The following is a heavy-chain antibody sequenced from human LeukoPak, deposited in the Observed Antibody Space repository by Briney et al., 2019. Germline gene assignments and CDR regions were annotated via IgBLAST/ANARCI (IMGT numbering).Heavy chain of an antibody. CDR1: GFTFSSYA. V-gene: IGHV3-30*04. CDR3: AREDYSDSGSYQSGFDY. D-gene: IGHD1-26*01. J-gene: IGHJ4*02. CDR2: ISYDGSNK. Sequence: GGSLRLSCAAPGFTFSSYAMHWVRQAPGKGLEWVAVISYDGSNKYYADSVKGRFTISRDNSKNTLYLQMNSLRAEDTAVYYCAREDYSDSGSYQSGFDYWGQGTLVTVSS.